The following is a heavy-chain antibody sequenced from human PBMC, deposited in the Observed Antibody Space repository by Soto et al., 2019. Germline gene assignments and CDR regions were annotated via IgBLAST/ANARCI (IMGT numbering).Heavy chain of an antibody. J-gene: IGHJ4*02. D-gene: IGHD3-22*01. Sequence: QVQLVESGGGLVKPGGSLRLPCAASGFTFSDYYMSWIRQAPGKGLEWVSYISSSSDYTNYADSVKGRFTISRDNAKNSLYLQMNSLRAEDTAVYYCAREDYYDGSGYYSYWGQGTLVSVSS. CDR2: ISSSSDYT. CDR3: AREDYYDGSGYYSY. CDR1: GFTFSDYY. V-gene: IGHV3-11*05.